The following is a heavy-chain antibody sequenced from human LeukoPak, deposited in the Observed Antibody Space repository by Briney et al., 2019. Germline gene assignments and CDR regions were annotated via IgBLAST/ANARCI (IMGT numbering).Heavy chain of an antibody. J-gene: IGHJ4*02. CDR1: GFTFDDYA. CDR3: AREKYGSFDY. D-gene: IGHD1-26*01. CDR2: ISWNSGSI. V-gene: IGHV3-9*01. Sequence: GRSLRLSCAASGFTFDDYAMHWVRQAPGKGLEWVSGISWNSGSIGYADSVKGRFTISRDNAKNSLYLQMNSLRAEDTAVYYCAREKYGSFDYWGQGTLVTVSS.